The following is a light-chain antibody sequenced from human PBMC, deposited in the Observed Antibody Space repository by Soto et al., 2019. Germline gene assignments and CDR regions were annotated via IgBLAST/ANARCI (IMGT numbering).Light chain of an antibody. V-gene: IGKV3-20*01. CDR3: QQYGSSPLT. J-gene: IGKJ4*01. Sequence: EIVLTQSPGTLSLSPCERATLSCRSSQSVSSSYLAWYQQKPGQAPRLLIYGASSRATDIPDRFSGSGSGTDFTLTISRLDPEDFAVYYCQQYGSSPLTFGGGTKVDIK. CDR2: GAS. CDR1: QSVSSSY.